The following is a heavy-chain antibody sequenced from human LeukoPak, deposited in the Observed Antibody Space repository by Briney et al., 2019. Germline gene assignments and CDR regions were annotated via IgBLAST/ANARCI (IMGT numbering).Heavy chain of an antibody. CDR1: GFTFDDYG. CDR2: IKQDGSEA. Sequence: PGGSLRLSCEASGFTFDDYGMNWVRQAPGEGLELVAYIKQDGSEAYYVDSVKGRFTVSRNNAKKSLYLQMNSLRAEDTAIYYCAAYWRYSVWLLSDMWGLGTMVTVSS. CDR3: AAYWRYSVWLLSDM. D-gene: IGHD3-9*01. J-gene: IGHJ3*02. V-gene: IGHV3-7*05.